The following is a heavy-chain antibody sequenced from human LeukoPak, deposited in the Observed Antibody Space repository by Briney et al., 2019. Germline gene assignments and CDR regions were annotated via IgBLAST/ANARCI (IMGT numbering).Heavy chain of an antibody. D-gene: IGHD6-6*01. Sequence: PSQTLSLTXTVSGGSISSGSYYWSCIRQPAGKGLEWIGCIYTSGSTNYNPSLKSRVTISVDTSKNQFSLKLSSVTAADTAVYYCARDEYSSSIGRWFDPWGQGTLVTVSS. CDR3: ARDEYSSSIGRWFDP. J-gene: IGHJ5*02. CDR1: GGSISSGSYY. V-gene: IGHV4-61*02. CDR2: IYTSGST.